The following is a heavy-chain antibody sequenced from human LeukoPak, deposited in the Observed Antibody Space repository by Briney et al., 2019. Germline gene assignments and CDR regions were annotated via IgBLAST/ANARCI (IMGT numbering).Heavy chain of an antibody. D-gene: IGHD5-12*01. V-gene: IGHV3-74*01. J-gene: IGHJ4*02. CDR2: LTDGGNTT. Sequence: GGSLRLSCAASGFTFSSYWIHWVRQVPGKGLVWVALLTDGGNTTDSAAFVKGRFTISRADGKNTLYLQMNSLRAEETAVYYCTTIRPAYWGQGTLVTVSP. CDR1: GFTFSSYW. CDR3: TTIRPAY.